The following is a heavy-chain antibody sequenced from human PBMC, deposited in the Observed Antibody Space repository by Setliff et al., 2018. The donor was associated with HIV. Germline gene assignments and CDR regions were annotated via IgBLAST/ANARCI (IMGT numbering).Heavy chain of an antibody. CDR1: GFSLTTSGMC. CDR3: SRTRVETTFGGGFFDY. D-gene: IGHD3-16*01. Sequence: SGPTLVNPTQTLTLTCTFSGFSLTTSGMCVSWIRQPPGKALEWLARIDWDVEKLYSPSLKTRLTISKDTSKNQVVPTMTNMDPVDKATFYCSRTRVETTFGGGFFDYWGQGTLVTVSS. J-gene: IGHJ4*02. V-gene: IGHV2-70*17. CDR2: IDWDVEK.